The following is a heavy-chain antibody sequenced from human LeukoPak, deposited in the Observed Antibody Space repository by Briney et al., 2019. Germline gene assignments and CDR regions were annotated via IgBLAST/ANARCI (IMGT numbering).Heavy chain of an antibody. CDR3: ARPYYDIWSAYVY. Sequence: GSLRLSCAASGFTFSSYAMHWVRQAPGKGLEYVSAISNGGGSTHYANSVKGRFTISRDNSKNTLYLQMGSLRAEDMAVYYCARPYYDIWSAYVYWGQGTLVTVSS. D-gene: IGHD3-3*01. CDR1: GFTFSSYA. J-gene: IGHJ4*02. CDR2: ISNGGGST. V-gene: IGHV3-64*01.